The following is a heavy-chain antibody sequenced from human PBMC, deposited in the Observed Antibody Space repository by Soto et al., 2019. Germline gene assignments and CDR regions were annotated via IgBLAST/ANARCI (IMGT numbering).Heavy chain of an antibody. D-gene: IGHD4-17*01. CDR1: GFTFSSYA. CDR2: ISGSGGST. V-gene: IGHV3-23*01. Sequence: LRLSCAASGFTFSSYAMSWVRQAPGKGLEWVSAISGSGGSTYYADSVKGRFTISRGNSKNTLYLQMNSLRAEDTAVYYCAKPPGPTLTTVTTRIQGIDVWGQGTTVTVSS. CDR3: AKPPGPTLTTVTTRIQGIDV. J-gene: IGHJ6*02.